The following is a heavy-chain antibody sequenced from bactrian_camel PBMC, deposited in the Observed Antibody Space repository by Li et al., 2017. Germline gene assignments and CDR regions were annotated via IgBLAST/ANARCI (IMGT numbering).Heavy chain of an antibody. D-gene: IGHD1*01. J-gene: IGHJ4*01. CDR2: ISSSGDVT. Sequence: QLVESGGGLAQPGGSLKLSCEASGFAFSTQGMRWIRQAPGKRFEWVSGISSSGDVTSYADSVKGRATISRDNEKNTVYLQLNSLKSEDTAMYYCAIGRLGESGLTGQGTQVTVS. V-gene: IGHV3S40*01. CDR1: GFAFSTQG.